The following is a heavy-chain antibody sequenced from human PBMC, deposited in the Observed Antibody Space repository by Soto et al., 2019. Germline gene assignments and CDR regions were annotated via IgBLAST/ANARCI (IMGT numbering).Heavy chain of an antibody. V-gene: IGHV3-30*18. CDR2: ISYDGSNK. J-gene: IGHJ3*02. D-gene: IGHD3-16*01. Sequence: PGGSLTLSCAASGFTFSSYGIHWVRQAPGKGLEWVAVISYDGSNKYYADSVKGRFTISRDNSKNTLYLQMNSLRAEDTAVYYCAKDGAMGAFDIWGQGTMVTVSS. CDR3: AKDGAMGAFDI. CDR1: GFTFSSYG.